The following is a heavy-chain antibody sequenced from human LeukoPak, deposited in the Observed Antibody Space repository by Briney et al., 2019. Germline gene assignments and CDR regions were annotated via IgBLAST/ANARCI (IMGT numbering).Heavy chain of an antibody. CDR3: VKGSAGAVAGNFDY. CDR2: ISWNSGTI. J-gene: IGHJ4*02. CDR1: GFIFDDYA. Sequence: GRSLRLSCAASGFIFDDYAMHWVRQAPGKGLEWVSGISWNSGTIDYVDFVKGRFTISRDNAKNSLYLQMNSLRAEDMALYYCVKGSAGAVAGNFDYWGQGTLVTVSS. V-gene: IGHV3-9*03. D-gene: IGHD6-19*01.